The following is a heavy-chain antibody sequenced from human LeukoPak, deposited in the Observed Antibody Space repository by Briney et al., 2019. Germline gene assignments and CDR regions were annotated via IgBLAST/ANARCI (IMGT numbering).Heavy chain of an antibody. CDR3: ARGPLVRGSGWETYYFDY. J-gene: IGHJ4*02. Sequence: ASVKVSCKASGYTFTGYYMHWVRQAPGQGLEWMGWINPNSGGTNYAQKFQGRVTMTRDTSISTAYMELSRLRSDDTAVYYCARGPLVRGSGWETYYFDYWGQGTLVTVSS. V-gene: IGHV1-2*02. CDR2: INPNSGGT. D-gene: IGHD6-19*01. CDR1: GYTFTGYY.